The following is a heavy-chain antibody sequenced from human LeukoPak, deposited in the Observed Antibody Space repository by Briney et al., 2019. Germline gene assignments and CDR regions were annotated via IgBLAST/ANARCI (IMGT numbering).Heavy chain of an antibody. V-gene: IGHV4-4*02. CDR2: IYHSGST. CDR1: GGSISSSNW. CDR3: ARGRGRSSWYPSTTIAFDI. J-gene: IGHJ3*02. Sequence: SETLSLTCAVSGGSISSSNWWSWVRQPPGKGLEWIGEIYHSGSTNYNPSLKSRVTISVDKSKNQFSLKLTSVTAADTAVYYCARGRGRSSWYPSTTIAFDIWGQGTMVTVSS. D-gene: IGHD6-13*01.